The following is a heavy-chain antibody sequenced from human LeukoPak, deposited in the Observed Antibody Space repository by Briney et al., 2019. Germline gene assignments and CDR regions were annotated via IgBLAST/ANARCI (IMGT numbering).Heavy chain of an antibody. J-gene: IGHJ4*02. CDR2: IVGSGGST. V-gene: IGHV3-23*01. CDR1: GFPFNIYP. Sequence: GGSLSLSCEPSGFPFNIYPMNWAPKAPGRGREWVSAIVGSGGSTYYADSVKGRFTISRDNSKNTLYPQMNSLRAEDTAVYFCAKRYYQDSSGYLGSIDYWGQGTLVTVSS. CDR3: AKRYYQDSSGYLGSIDY. D-gene: IGHD3-22*01.